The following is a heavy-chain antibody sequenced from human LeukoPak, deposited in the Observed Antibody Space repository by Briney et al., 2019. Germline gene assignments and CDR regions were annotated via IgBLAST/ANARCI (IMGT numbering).Heavy chain of an antibody. V-gene: IGHV1-69*05. CDR3: AGGYDILTGYLGY. CDR1: GGAFSSYA. CDR2: IIPIFGTA. J-gene: IGHJ4*02. D-gene: IGHD3-9*01. Sequence: GASVKASCKASGGAFSSYAISWVRQAPRQGLEWMGRIIPIFGTANHAQKFQGRVTITTDESTSTAYMELSSLRSEDTAVYYCAGGYDILTGYLGYWGQGTLVTVSS.